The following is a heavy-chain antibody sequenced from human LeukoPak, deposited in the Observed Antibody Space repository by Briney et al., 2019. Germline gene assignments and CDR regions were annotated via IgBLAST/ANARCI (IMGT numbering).Heavy chain of an antibody. CDR3: AKSYYAAIGAFDI. D-gene: IGHD2-2*01. CDR2: ISYDGSNK. J-gene: IGHJ3*02. Sequence: PGRSLRLSCAASGFTFSSNAMHWVRQAPGKGLEWVAIISYDGSNKYYADSVKGRFTISRDNSKNTLYLQMNSLRAEDTAVYYCAKSYYAAIGAFDIWGQGTMVTVSS. V-gene: IGHV3-30*18. CDR1: GFTFSSNA.